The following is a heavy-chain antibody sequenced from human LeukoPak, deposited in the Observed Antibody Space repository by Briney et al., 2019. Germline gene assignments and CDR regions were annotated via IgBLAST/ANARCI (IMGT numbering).Heavy chain of an antibody. D-gene: IGHD3-3*01. CDR3: ARIPPGVFGVVPWYGMDV. Sequence: ASVKVSCKASGYTFTSYDINWVRQATGQGLEWMGWMNPNSGNTGYAQKFQGRVTMTRNTSISTAYMELSSLRSEDTAVYYCARIPPGVFGVVPWYGMDVWGLGTTVTVSS. CDR2: MNPNSGNT. J-gene: IGHJ6*02. V-gene: IGHV1-8*01. CDR1: GYTFTSYD.